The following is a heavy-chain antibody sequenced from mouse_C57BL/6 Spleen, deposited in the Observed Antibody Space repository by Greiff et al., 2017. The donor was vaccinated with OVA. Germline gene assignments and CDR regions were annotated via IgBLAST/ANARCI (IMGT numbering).Heavy chain of an antibody. CDR1: GYTFTSYW. V-gene: IGHV1-55*01. Sequence: VQLQQPGAELVKPGASVKMSCKASGYTFTSYWITWVKQRPGQGLEWIGDIYPGSGSTNYNEKFKSKATLTVDTSSSTAYMQLSSLTSEDSAVYYCARDYYGSRWDYYAMDYWGQGTSVTVSS. CDR3: ARDYYGSRWDYYAMDY. J-gene: IGHJ4*01. CDR2: IYPGSGST. D-gene: IGHD1-1*01.